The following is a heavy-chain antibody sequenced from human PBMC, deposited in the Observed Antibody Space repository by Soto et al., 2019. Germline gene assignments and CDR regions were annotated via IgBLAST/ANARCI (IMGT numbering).Heavy chain of an antibody. Sequence: RASVKVSCKASGGTFSSYAISWVRQAPGQGLEWMGGIIPIFGTANYAQKFQGRVTITADKSTSTAYMELSSLRSEDTAVYYCARDSTPSEYSSSWYAFDYWGQGTLVTVSS. CDR2: IIPIFGTA. CDR3: ARDSTPSEYSSSWYAFDY. CDR1: GGTFSSYA. J-gene: IGHJ4*02. V-gene: IGHV1-69*06. D-gene: IGHD6-13*01.